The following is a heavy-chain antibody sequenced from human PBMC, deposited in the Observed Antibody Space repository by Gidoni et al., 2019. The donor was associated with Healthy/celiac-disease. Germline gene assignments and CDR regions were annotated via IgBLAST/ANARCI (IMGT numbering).Heavy chain of an antibody. J-gene: IGHJ5*02. V-gene: IGHV3-7*01. D-gene: IGHD4-17*01. Sequence: EVQLVESGGGWVQPGGSMRLSWAASGFTFGSYWMSWVRQAPGKGLEWVANIKQDGREKYYVDSVKGRFTISRDNAKNSLYLQMNSLRAEDTAVYYCAAKSTTVISGRNWFDPWGQGTLVTVSS. CDR2: IKQDGREK. CDR3: AAKSTTVISGRNWFDP. CDR1: GFTFGSYW.